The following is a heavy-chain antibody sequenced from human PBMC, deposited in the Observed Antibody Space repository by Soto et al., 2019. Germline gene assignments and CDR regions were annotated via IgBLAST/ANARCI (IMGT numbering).Heavy chain of an antibody. CDR2: ISAYNGNT. V-gene: IGHV1-18*04. Sequence: ASVKVSCKASGYTFTRYYMHWVRQAPGQGLERMGWISAYNGNTNYAQKLQGRVTMTTDTSTSTAYMELRSLRSDDTAVYYCARFIAAAGSDWFDPWGQGTLVTVSS. CDR1: GYTFTRYY. CDR3: ARFIAAAGSDWFDP. J-gene: IGHJ5*02. D-gene: IGHD6-13*01.